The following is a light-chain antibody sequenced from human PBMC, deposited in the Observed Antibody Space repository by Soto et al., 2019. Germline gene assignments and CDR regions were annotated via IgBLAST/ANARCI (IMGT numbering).Light chain of an antibody. J-gene: IGKJ4*01. V-gene: IGKV3-11*01. CDR3: QQRSNWPLT. Sequence: EIVLTQSPGTPSLSPGERATLSCRASQSVSSYLAWYQQKPGQAPRLLIYDASNRATGIPARFSGSGSGTDFTLTISSLEPEDFAVYYCQQRSNWPLTFGGGTKVEIK. CDR1: QSVSSY. CDR2: DAS.